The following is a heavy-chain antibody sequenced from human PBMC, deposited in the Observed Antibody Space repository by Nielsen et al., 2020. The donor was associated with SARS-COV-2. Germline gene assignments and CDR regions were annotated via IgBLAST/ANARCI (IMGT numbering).Heavy chain of an antibody. Sequence: ASVKVSCKASGYTFTSYDINWVRQATGQGLEWMGWMNPNSGNTNYAQKLQGRVTMTTDTSTSTAYMELRSLRSDDTAVYYCARHYYDSSGHIDAYYFDYWGQGTLVTVSS. J-gene: IGHJ4*02. V-gene: IGHV1-18*01. CDR1: GYTFTSYD. CDR3: ARHYYDSSGHIDAYYFDY. CDR2: MNPNSGNT. D-gene: IGHD3-22*01.